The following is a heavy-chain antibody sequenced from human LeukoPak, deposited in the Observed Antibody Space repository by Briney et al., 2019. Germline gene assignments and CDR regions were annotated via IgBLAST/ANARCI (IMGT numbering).Heavy chain of an antibody. CDR1: GFTFSGSA. Sequence: GGSLRLSCAASGFTFSGSAMHWVRQASGKGLEWVGRIRSKANSYATAYAASVKGRFTISRDDSKNTAYLQMNSLKTEDTAVYYSTRRVDSSGYYGIDYWGQGTLVTVSS. J-gene: IGHJ4*02. CDR2: IRSKANSYAT. CDR3: TRRVDSSGYYGIDY. D-gene: IGHD3-22*01. V-gene: IGHV3-73*01.